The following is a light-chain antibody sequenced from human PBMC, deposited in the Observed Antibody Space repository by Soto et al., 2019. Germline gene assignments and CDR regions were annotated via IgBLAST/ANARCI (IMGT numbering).Light chain of an antibody. Sequence: DIQMTQSPSTLSASVGDRVTIICRASQSISSWLAWYQQKPGKAPKLLIYDASSLENGVPSRFSGSGSGTEFTLTISSLQPDDFATYYCQQYNNYWTFGQGTKV. V-gene: IGKV1-5*02. CDR2: DAS. CDR3: QQYNNYWT. CDR1: QSISSW. J-gene: IGKJ1*01.